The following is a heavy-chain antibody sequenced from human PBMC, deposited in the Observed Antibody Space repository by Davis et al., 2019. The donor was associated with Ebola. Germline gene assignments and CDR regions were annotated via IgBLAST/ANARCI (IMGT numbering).Heavy chain of an antibody. CDR2: INPNSGGT. Sequence: ASVKVSCKASGYTFTSYDINWVRQAPGQGLEWMGRINPNSGGTNYAQKFQGRVTMTRDTSISTAYMELSRLRSDDTAVYYCARDSRYDFWSGYPRYGMDVWGKGTTVTVSS. CDR3: ARDSRYDFWSGYPRYGMDV. V-gene: IGHV1-2*06. J-gene: IGHJ6*04. D-gene: IGHD3-3*01. CDR1: GYTFTSYD.